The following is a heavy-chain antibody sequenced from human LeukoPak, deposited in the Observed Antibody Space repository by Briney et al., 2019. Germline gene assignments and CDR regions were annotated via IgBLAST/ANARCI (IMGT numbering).Heavy chain of an antibody. CDR1: GGSISSSNW. J-gene: IGHJ4*02. CDR2: IYHSGST. CDR3: ARGYGGSYYYDY. Sequence: SETLSLTCAVSGGSISSSNWWSWVRQPPGKGLEWIGEIYHSGSTYYNPSLKSRVTISVDRSKNQFSLKLSSVTAADTAVYYCARGYGGSYYYDYWGQGTLVTVSS. V-gene: IGHV4-4*02. D-gene: IGHD1-26*01.